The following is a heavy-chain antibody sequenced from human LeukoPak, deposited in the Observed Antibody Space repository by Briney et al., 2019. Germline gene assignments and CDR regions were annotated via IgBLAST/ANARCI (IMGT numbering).Heavy chain of an antibody. CDR1: GGSFSGYY. D-gene: IGHD3-10*01. CDR3: ARNYYGSGYFDY. V-gene: IGHV4-34*01. J-gene: IGHJ4*02. Sequence: SETLSLTCAVYGGSFSGYYWSWIRQPPGKGLDWIGYIHYSGSTNYNPSLKSRVTISVDTSKNQFSLKLSSVTAADTAVYYCARNYYGSGYFDYWGQGTLVTVSS. CDR2: IHYSGST.